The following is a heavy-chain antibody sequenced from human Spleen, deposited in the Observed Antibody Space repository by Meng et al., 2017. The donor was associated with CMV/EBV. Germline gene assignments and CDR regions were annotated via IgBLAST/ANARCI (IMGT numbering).Heavy chain of an antibody. V-gene: IGHV1-2*02. CDR2: INPNSGDT. CDR3: GRGRITIFGVAPDRVDV. Sequence: ASVKVSCEASGYTFSAYYIHWVRQAPGQGLEWVGWINPNSGDTDYAQKFQGNVTMTRDTSINTVHMELNRLRSDDTAVYYCGRGRITIFGVAPDRVDVWGQGTTVTVSS. CDR1: GYTFSAYY. J-gene: IGHJ6*02. D-gene: IGHD3-3*01.